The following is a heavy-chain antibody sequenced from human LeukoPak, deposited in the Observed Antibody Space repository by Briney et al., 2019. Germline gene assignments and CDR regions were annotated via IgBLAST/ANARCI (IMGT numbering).Heavy chain of an antibody. Sequence: GESLKISCKGSGYSFTSYWIGWVRQMPGKGLEWMGIIYPGDSDTRHSPSFQGQVAISADKSISTAYLQWSSLKASDTAMYYCAMRVGATVGYFDYWGQGTLVTVSS. CDR2: IYPGDSDT. D-gene: IGHD1-26*01. CDR3: AMRVGATVGYFDY. J-gene: IGHJ4*02. V-gene: IGHV5-51*01. CDR1: GYSFTSYW.